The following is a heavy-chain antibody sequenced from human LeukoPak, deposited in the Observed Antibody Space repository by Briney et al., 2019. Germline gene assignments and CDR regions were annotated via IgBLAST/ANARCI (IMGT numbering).Heavy chain of an antibody. V-gene: IGHV3-23*01. CDR3: AKDTGYYYDSSNYLGY. J-gene: IGHJ4*02. CDR1: GFTFSSYG. D-gene: IGHD3-22*01. CDR2: ISGSGGST. Sequence: GGSLRLSCAASGFTFSSYGMSWVRQAPGKGLEWVSAISGSGGSTYYADSVKGRFTISRDNAKNSLYLQMNSLRAEDTALYYCAKDTGYYYDSSNYLGYWGQGTLVTVSS.